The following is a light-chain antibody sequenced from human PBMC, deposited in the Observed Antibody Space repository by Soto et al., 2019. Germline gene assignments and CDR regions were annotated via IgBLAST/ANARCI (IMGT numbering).Light chain of an antibody. Sequence: DIQMTQSPSSLSASVGDRVTITCRASQSISTYLNWYQQKPGRAPKLLIYGASSLQSGVPSRFRGSGSGTDFTLTISSLQPEDFATYDCQQSYSTLVDTFGQGTKLEIK. J-gene: IGKJ2*01. CDR3: QQSYSTLVDT. CDR2: GAS. CDR1: QSISTY. V-gene: IGKV1-39*01.